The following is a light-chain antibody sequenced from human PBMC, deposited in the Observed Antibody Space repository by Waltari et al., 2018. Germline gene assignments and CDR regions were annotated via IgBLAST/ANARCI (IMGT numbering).Light chain of an antibody. CDR2: DAS. V-gene: IGKV3D-11*01. CDR3: QQRGKWVT. J-gene: IGKJ4*01. Sequence: SLTVSPGGTVTLTCVSSTGAVTSGHYPYWFQQKPGQAPRLLIYDASNRATGIPARFSGSGSGTDFTLTISSVAPEDFAVYYCQQRGKWVTFGGGTKVEIK. CDR1: TGAVTSG.